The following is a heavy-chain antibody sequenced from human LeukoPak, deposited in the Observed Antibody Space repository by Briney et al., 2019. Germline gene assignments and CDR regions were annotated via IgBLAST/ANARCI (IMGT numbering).Heavy chain of an antibody. CDR3: ARGSLRGYSYGYPLYYYYGMDV. CDR1: GFTFSSYA. J-gene: IGHJ6*02. Sequence: GRSLRLSCAASGFTFSSYAMHWVRQAPGKGLEWVAVISYDGNNKYYADSVKGRFTISRDNSKNTLYLQMNSLRAEDTAVYYCARGSLRGYSYGYPLYYYYGMDVWGQGTTVTVSS. V-gene: IGHV3-30*04. D-gene: IGHD5-18*01. CDR2: ISYDGNNK.